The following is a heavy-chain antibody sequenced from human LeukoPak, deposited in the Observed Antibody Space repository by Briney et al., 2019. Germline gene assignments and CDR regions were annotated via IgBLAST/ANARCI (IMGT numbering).Heavy chain of an antibody. CDR1: GGTFSSYA. Sequence: SVKVSCKASGGTFSSYAISWVRQAPGQGLEWMGGIIPIFGTANYAQKFQGRVTITADESTSTVYMELSSLRSEDTAVYYCARVRDYYGSGSSPLQRHNWFDPWGLGTLVTVSS. D-gene: IGHD3-10*01. CDR2: IIPIFGTA. J-gene: IGHJ5*02. CDR3: ARVRDYYGSGSSPLQRHNWFDP. V-gene: IGHV1-69*01.